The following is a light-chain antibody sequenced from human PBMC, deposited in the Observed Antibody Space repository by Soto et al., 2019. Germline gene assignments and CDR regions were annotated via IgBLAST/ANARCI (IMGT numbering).Light chain of an antibody. Sequence: QPVLTQPPSASGTPGQRVTISCSGSSSNIGSNPVNWYQQLPGTAPKLLMYSNNQRPSGVPDRFSGSKSGTSASLAISGLQSEDEAEFYCAAWDDSLNGLVFGGGTKLTVL. CDR2: SNN. V-gene: IGLV1-44*01. CDR3: AAWDDSLNGLV. J-gene: IGLJ2*01. CDR1: SSNIGSNP.